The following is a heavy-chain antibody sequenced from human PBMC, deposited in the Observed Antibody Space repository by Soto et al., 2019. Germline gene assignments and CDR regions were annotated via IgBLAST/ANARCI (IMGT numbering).Heavy chain of an antibody. CDR3: ARHTRNCSGTSCYHYYYYGMDV. V-gene: IGHV5-10-1*01. Sequence: GESLKISCKGSGYSFTSYWISWVRQMPGKGLEWMGRIDPSDSYTNYSPSFQGHVTISADKSISTAYLQWSSLKASDTAMYYCARHTRNCSGTSCYHYYYYGMDVWGQGTTVTVSS. J-gene: IGHJ6*02. CDR2: IDPSDSYT. D-gene: IGHD2-2*01. CDR1: GYSFTSYW.